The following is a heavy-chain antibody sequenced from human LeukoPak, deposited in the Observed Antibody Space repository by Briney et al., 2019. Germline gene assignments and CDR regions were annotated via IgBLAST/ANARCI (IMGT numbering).Heavy chain of an antibody. V-gene: IGHV1-2*02. CDR2: INCNSGGT. J-gene: IGHJ4*02. Sequence: ASVKVSCKASGGTFSSYAISWVRQAPGQGLEWMGWINCNSGGTNYAQKFQGRVTMTRDTSISTVYMELSRLIFDDTAVYYCARDKATVTTPYFAYWGQGTQVTVSS. CDR1: GGTFSSYA. D-gene: IGHD4-17*01. CDR3: ARDKATVTTPYFAY.